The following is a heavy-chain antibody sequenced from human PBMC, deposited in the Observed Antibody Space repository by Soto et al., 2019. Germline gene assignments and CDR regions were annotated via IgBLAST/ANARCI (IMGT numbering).Heavy chain of an antibody. J-gene: IGHJ4*02. Sequence: ETLSLTCTVSGGSISSYYWSWIRQPPGKGLEWIGYIYYSGSTNYNPSLKSRVTISVDTSKNQFSLKLSSVTAADTAVYYCARERGDYGDYFDYWGQGTQVTVS. CDR1: GGSISSYY. D-gene: IGHD4-17*01. V-gene: IGHV4-59*12. CDR2: IYYSGST. CDR3: ARERGDYGDYFDY.